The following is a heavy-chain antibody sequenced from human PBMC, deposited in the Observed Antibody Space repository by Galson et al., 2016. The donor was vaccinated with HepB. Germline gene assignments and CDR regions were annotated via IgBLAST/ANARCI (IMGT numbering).Heavy chain of an antibody. CDR2: ISYDGNNK. V-gene: IGHV3-30*18. D-gene: IGHD3-9*01. CDR3: AKKAHILTGPDAFDI. J-gene: IGHJ3*02. Sequence: SLRLSCAASGFTFSSYGIYWVRQAPGKGLEWVAVISYDGNNKYYADSVKGRFTISRDNSKNTLYLQMSSLRAEDTAVYYCAKKAHILTGPDAFDIWGQGTMVTVSS. CDR1: GFTFSSYG.